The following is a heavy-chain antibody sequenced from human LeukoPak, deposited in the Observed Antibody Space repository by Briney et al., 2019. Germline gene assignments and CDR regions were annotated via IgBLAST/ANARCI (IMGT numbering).Heavy chain of an antibody. J-gene: IGHJ4*02. Sequence: ASVKVSCKXSGYTFTSNGISWVRQAPRQGLEWMGWISAYNGNTNYAQKLQGRVTMTTDTSTSTAYMELRSLRSDDTAVYYCARVLEYYYDSSGYPDYWGQGTLVTVSS. CDR3: ARVLEYYYDSSGYPDY. D-gene: IGHD3-22*01. V-gene: IGHV1-18*01. CDR2: ISAYNGNT. CDR1: GYTFTSNG.